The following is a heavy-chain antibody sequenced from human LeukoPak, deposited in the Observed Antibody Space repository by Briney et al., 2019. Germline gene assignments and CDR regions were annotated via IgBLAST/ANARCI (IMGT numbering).Heavy chain of an antibody. Sequence: GGSLRLSCAASGFTFSSYTMNWVRQAPGKGLEWVSSITRSSKYIYYADSVKGRFTISRDNAKNSLNLQMNSLRAEDTAVYYCAREGIFFQQQLYVAFDMWGQGTMVTVSS. CDR3: AREGIFFQQQLYVAFDM. CDR1: GFTFSSYT. D-gene: IGHD3-9*01. CDR2: ITRSSKYI. V-gene: IGHV3-21*01. J-gene: IGHJ3*02.